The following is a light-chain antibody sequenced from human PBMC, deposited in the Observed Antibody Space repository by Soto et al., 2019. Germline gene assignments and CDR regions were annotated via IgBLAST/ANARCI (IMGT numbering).Light chain of an antibody. V-gene: IGLV2-14*01. CDR1: SSDIGEYNY. CDR3: SSYTTSSTLV. Sequence: QSVLTQPASVSGSPGQSITISCTGTSSDIGEYNYVSWYQQHPGKAPKLIIYEVSNRPSGVSNRFSGSKSGNTASLTISGLQAEDEADYYCSSYTTSSTLVFGGGTKVTVL. CDR2: EVS. J-gene: IGLJ2*01.